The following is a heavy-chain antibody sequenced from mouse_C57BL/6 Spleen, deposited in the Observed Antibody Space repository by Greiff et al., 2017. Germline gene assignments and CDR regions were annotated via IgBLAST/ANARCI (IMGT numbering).Heavy chain of an antibody. V-gene: IGHV5-4*01. CDR3: EREGDTTVVANFDN. CDR1: GFTFSSYA. Sequence: EVQLVESGGCLVKPGGSLKLSSPASGFTFSSYATSWVRQTPEKRLEWVATISDGGSYTYYPAHVKGRFTISRDNAKNNLYLQMSHLKSEDTSMYYCEREGDTTVVANFDNWGQGTTRTVAT. J-gene: IGHJ2*01. D-gene: IGHD1-1*01. CDR2: ISDGGSYT.